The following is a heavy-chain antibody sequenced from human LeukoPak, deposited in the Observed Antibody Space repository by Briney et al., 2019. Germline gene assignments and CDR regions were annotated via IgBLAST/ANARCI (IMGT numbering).Heavy chain of an antibody. J-gene: IGHJ3*02. CDR1: GGSISSSSYY. CDR3: ATFGVVKNAFDI. D-gene: IGHD3-3*01. CDR2: IYYSGST. Sequence: SETLSLTCTVSGGSISSSSYYWGWIRQPPGKGLEWIGSIYYSGSTYYNPSPKSRVTISVDTSKNQFSLKLSSVTAADTAVYYCATFGVVKNAFDIWGQGTMVTVSS. V-gene: IGHV4-39*01.